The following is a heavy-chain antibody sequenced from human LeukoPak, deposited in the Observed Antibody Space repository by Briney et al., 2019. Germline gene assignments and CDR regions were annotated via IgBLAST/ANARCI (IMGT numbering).Heavy chain of an antibody. CDR3: ARDGGVGATKVRFDY. Sequence: SETLSLTCTVSGGSISSYYWSWIRQPPGKGLEWIGYIYTSGSTNYNPSLKSRVTISVDTSKNQFSLKLSSVTAADTAVYYCARDGGVGATKVRFDYWGQGTLVTVSS. V-gene: IGHV4-4*09. CDR1: GGSISSYY. J-gene: IGHJ4*02. CDR2: IYTSGST. D-gene: IGHD1-26*01.